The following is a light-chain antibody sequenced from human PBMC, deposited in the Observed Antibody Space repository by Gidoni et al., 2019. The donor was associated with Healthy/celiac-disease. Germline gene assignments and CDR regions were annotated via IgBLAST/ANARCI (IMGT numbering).Light chain of an antibody. CDR2: DVS. J-gene: IGLJ2*01. CDR1: SSDVGGYNY. CDR3: SSYTSSSTLV. V-gene: IGLV2-14*03. Sequence: QPALTQPASVSRSPGQSITISCTGTSSDVGGYNYVSWYQQHPGKAPKLMIYDVSNRPSGVSNRFSGSKSGNTASLTISGLQAEDEADYYCSSYTSSSTLVFGGGTKLTVL.